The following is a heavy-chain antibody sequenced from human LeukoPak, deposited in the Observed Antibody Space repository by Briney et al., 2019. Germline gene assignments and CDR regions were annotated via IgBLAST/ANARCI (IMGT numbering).Heavy chain of an antibody. CDR1: GGPFSGYY. CDR2: INHSGST. V-gene: IGHV4-34*01. J-gene: IGHJ6*03. CDR3: ARVPGTYCSGGSCYFRTYYYYYMDV. Sequence: PSETLSLTCAVYGGPFSGYYWSWIRQPPGKGLEWIGEINHSGSTNYNPSLKSRVTISVDTSKNQFSLKLSSVTAADTAVYYCARVPGTYCSGGSCYFRTYYYYYMDVWGKGTTVTVSS. D-gene: IGHD2-15*01.